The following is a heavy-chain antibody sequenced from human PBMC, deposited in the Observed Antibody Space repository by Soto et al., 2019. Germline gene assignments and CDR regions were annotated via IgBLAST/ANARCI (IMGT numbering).Heavy chain of an antibody. Sequence: SETLSLTCSVPGGAISSYYWSWVRQPAGKGLEWIGRVFSSGSTNYNASLKSRVTMSIDTSKNEVSLTRRSVTAADTAVYYCALVAFSYFGMDVCGPGATVTVFS. CDR2: VFSSGST. V-gene: IGHV4-4*07. CDR3: ALVAFSYFGMDV. CDR1: GGAISSYY. J-gene: IGHJ6*02. D-gene: IGHD3-3*02.